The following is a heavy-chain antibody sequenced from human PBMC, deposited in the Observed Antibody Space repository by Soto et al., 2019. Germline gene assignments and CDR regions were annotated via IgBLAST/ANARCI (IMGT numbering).Heavy chain of an antibody. CDR1: GFTFSSYS. Sequence: PGGSLRLSCAASGFTFSSYSMNWVRQAPGKGLEWVSSISSSSSYIYYADSVKGRFTISRDNAKNSLYLQMNSLRAEDTAVYYCARDEEYQLLTEYYHYYGMGVWGQGTTVTVS. D-gene: IGHD2-2*01. CDR2: ISSSSSYI. CDR3: ARDEEYQLLTEYYHYYGMGV. V-gene: IGHV3-21*01. J-gene: IGHJ6*02.